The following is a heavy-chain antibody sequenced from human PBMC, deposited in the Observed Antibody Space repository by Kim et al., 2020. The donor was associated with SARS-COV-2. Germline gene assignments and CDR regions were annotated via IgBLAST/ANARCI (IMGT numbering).Heavy chain of an antibody. Sequence: SETLSLTCTVSGGSISSYYWSWIRQPPGKGLEWIGYIYYSGSTNYNPSLKSRVTISVDTSKNQFSLKLSSVTAADTAVYYCARVQGSWYATQPNWFDPWGQGTLVTVSS. J-gene: IGHJ5*02. CDR3: ARVQGSWYATQPNWFDP. D-gene: IGHD6-13*01. CDR1: GGSISSYY. V-gene: IGHV4-59*13. CDR2: IYYSGST.